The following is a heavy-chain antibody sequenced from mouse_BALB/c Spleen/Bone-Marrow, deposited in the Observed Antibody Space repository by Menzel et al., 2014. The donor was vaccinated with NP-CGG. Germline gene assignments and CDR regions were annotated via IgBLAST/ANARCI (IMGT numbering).Heavy chain of an antibody. J-gene: IGHJ3*01. Sequence: EVQLQESGAELVKPGASVKLSCTASGFNIKDTYMHWVKQRPEQGLEWIGRIDPANGNIKYDPKFQGKATITADTSSNTAYLQLSSLTSEDTAVYCCAPDDDGRWFANWGQGTRVTVSA. V-gene: IGHV14-3*02. D-gene: IGHD2-4*01. CDR1: GFNIKDTY. CDR3: APDDDGRWFAN. CDR2: IDPANGNI.